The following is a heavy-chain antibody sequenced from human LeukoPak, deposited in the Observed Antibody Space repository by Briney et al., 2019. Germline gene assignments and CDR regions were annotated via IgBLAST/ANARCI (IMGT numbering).Heavy chain of an antibody. J-gene: IGHJ4*02. D-gene: IGHD6-13*01. CDR3: ARLGLQSIAAAGYFDY. Sequence: ASVTVSCKASGYTFPDYGISWVRQAPGQGPEWMGWISPYNGNTNYAQKLQGRVTLTTDTSTSTAYMELRSLRSDDTAVYYCARLGLQSIAAAGYFDYGGQGTLVTVSS. V-gene: IGHV1-18*01. CDR1: GYTFPDYG. CDR2: ISPYNGNT.